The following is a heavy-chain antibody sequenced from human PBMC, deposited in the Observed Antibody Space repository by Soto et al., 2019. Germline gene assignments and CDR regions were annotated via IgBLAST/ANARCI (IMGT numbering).Heavy chain of an antibody. CDR1: GGSISSGGYY. CDR2: IYYSGGT. J-gene: IGHJ4*02. D-gene: IGHD3-22*01. Sequence: SETLSLTCTVSGGSISSGGYYWSWIRQHPGKGLEWIGYIYYSGGTYYNPSLKSRVTISVDTSKNQFSLKLSSVTAADTAVYYCASQRGGDYYDSSSYYKFDYWGQGTLVTAPQ. V-gene: IGHV4-31*03. CDR3: ASQRGGDYYDSSSYYKFDY.